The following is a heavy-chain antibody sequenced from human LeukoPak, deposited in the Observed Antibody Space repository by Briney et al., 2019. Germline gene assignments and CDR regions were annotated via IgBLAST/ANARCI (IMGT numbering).Heavy chain of an antibody. CDR2: IYYSGST. V-gene: IGHV4-59*12. CDR3: ARVGGYSYGDAFDI. J-gene: IGHJ3*02. CDR1: GGSISYNY. Sequence: PSETLSLTCTVSGGSISYNYWSWIRQPPGKGLEWIGYIYYSGSTNYNPSFKSRVTMSVDTSKNQFSLKLSSVTAADTAVYYCARVGGYSYGDAFDIWGQGTMVTVSS. D-gene: IGHD5-18*01.